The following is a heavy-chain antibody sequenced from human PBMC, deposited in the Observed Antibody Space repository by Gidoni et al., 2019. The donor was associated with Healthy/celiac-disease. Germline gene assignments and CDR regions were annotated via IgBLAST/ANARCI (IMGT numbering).Heavy chain of an antibody. D-gene: IGHD3-16*02. Sequence: QVQLQQWGAGLLKPSETLSLPCAVYGGSFSGYYWSWIRQPPGKGLEWIGEINHSGSTNYNPSRMSRVTISVDTSKNQFSLKLSSVPAADTAVYYCARQISYDYVWGSYRPKGVFDYWGQGTLVTVSS. CDR3: ARQISYDYVWGSYRPKGVFDY. CDR2: INHSGST. J-gene: IGHJ4*02. CDR1: GGSFSGYY. V-gene: IGHV4-34*01.